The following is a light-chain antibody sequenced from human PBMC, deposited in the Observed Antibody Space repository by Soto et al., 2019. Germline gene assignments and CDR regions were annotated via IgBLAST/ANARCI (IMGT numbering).Light chain of an antibody. J-gene: IGKJ5*01. CDR2: GAS. CDR1: QSVSSSY. Sequence: EIVLTQSPGTLSLSPGERATLSCRASQSVSSSYLAWYQQKPGQAPRLLIYGASSRATGIPDRLSGSGSGTDFTLTIRRLEPEDFAVYYCQQRSNWPPSITFGQGTRLEIK. CDR3: QQRSNWPPSIT. V-gene: IGKV3D-20*02.